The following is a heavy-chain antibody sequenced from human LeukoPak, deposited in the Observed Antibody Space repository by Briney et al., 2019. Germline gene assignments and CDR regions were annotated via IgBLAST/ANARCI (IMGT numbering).Heavy chain of an antibody. CDR1: GFTFSSYG. CDR2: IWYDGSNK. CDR3: AREIAAAGNKQFDY. D-gene: IGHD6-13*01. J-gene: IGHJ4*02. Sequence: GGSLGLSCAASGFTFSSYGMHWVRQAPGKGLEWVAVIWYDGSNKYYADSVKGRFTISRDNSKNTLYLQMNSLRAEDTAVYYCAREIAAAGNKQFDYWGQGTLVTVSS. V-gene: IGHV3-33*01.